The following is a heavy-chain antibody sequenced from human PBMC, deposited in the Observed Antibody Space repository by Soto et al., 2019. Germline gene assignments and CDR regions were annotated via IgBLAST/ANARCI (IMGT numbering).Heavy chain of an antibody. CDR2: IYYSGST. Sequence: SETLSLTCTVSGGSISSYYWSWIRQPPGKGLEWIGYIYYSGSTNYYPPLKSRVTISVDTSKNQFSLKLSSVTAADTAVYYCVRFWPPPHSDALAAYTDAIDSWCQGNLVTVSS. CDR1: GGSISSYY. CDR3: VRFWPPPHSDALAAYTDAIDS. J-gene: IGHJ4*02. V-gene: IGHV4-59*08. D-gene: IGHD3-16*01.